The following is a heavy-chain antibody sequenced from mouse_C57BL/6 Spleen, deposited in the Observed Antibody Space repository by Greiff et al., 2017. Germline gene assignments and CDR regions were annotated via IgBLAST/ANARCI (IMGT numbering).Heavy chain of an antibody. CDR1: GYSFTDYN. J-gene: IGHJ2*01. CDR2: INPNYGTT. D-gene: IGHD1-1*01. CDR3: ASKDDGSSFYFDY. Sequence: VQLQQSGPELVKPGASVKISCKASGYSFTDYNMNWVKQSNGKSLEWIGVINPNYGTTRYNQKFKGKATLTVDESSSTAYMQLNSLTSEDSAVYYWASKDDGSSFYFDYWGQGTTLTVSA. V-gene: IGHV1-39*01.